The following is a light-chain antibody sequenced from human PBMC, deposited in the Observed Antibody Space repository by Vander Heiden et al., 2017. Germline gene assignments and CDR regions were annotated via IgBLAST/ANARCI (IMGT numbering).Light chain of an antibody. CDR3: QSYDSSLRGVV. CDR1: SSNSGAGYD. J-gene: IGLJ2*01. Sequence: HSVLTQPPPVSAARGHRVTISCTGTSSNSGAGYDVHWYQQLPGTAPKLLIYGNNSRPSGVPDRFSGSKSGTSASLAITGLQAEDEADYYCQSYDSSLRGVVFGGGTKLTVL. CDR2: GNN. V-gene: IGLV1-40*01.